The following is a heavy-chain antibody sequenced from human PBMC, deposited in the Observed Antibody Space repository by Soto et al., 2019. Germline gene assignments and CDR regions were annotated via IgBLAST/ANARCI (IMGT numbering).Heavy chain of an antibody. J-gene: IGHJ5*02. CDR2: IYPGDSDT. CDR1: GNTFTTYS. Sequence: GESLKISCEVSGNTFTTYSIGWVRQMPGKGLEWMGSIYPGDSDTAYSLSFEGQVTISADKSTTTAYLQWSSLKASDTAMYYCARPRGYSSSSWGNWFDPWGQGTLVTVSS. V-gene: IGHV5-51*01. D-gene: IGHD6-13*01. CDR3: ARPRGYSSSSWGNWFDP.